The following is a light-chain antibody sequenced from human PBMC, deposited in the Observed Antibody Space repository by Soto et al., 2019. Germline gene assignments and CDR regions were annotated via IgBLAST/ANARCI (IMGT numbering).Light chain of an antibody. CDR1: TSDIGDSKY. CDR2: DVS. V-gene: IGLV2-14*03. J-gene: IGLJ3*02. Sequence: QSALTQPASVSGSPGQSITISCTGTTSDIGDSKYVSWYQQHPGKAPKLMIYDVSNRPSGVSNRFSGSKSGNTASLTISGLQAEDKADYYCSSYTSSGTVLFGGGTQLTVL. CDR3: SSYTSSGTVL.